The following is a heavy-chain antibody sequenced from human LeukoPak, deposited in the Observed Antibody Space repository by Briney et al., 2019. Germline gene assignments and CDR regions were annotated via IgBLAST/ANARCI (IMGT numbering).Heavy chain of an antibody. Sequence: SETLSLTCAVYGGSFSGYYWSWIRQPPGKGLEWIGEINHSGSTNYNPSLKSRVTISVDTSKNQFSLKLSSVTAADTAVYYCARRPRMFYYGMDVWGQGTTVTVSS. J-gene: IGHJ6*02. CDR1: GGSFSGYY. CDR3: ARRPRMFYYGMDV. V-gene: IGHV4-34*01. CDR2: INHSGST. D-gene: IGHD3-10*02.